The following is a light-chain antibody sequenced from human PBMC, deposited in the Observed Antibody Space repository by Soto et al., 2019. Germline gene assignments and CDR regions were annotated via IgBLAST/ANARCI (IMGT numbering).Light chain of an antibody. Sequence: DIQMTQSPSSLSASVGDRVTITCRASQGIINYLAWYQQKPGKVPKLLIYAASTLQSGVPSRFRGSGSVSDFTLTISSLQPEYVATYYCQKYNSSPFTFGPGTKVHI. CDR3: QKYNSSPFT. CDR2: AAS. J-gene: IGKJ3*01. V-gene: IGKV1-27*01. CDR1: QGIINY.